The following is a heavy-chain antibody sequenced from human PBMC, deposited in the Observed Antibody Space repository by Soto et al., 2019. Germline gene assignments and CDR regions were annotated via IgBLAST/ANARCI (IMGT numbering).Heavy chain of an antibody. CDR2: INHSGST. Sequence: SETLSLTCAVYGGSFSGYYWNWIRQPPGKGLEWIGEINHSGSTNYNPSLKSRVTISVDTSKSQFSLKLSSVTAADTAVYYCARGPEVCSGGSCYSYYYYYMDVWGKGTTVTVSS. D-gene: IGHD2-15*01. J-gene: IGHJ6*03. CDR3: ARGPEVCSGGSCYSYYYYYMDV. CDR1: GGSFSGYY. V-gene: IGHV4-34*01.